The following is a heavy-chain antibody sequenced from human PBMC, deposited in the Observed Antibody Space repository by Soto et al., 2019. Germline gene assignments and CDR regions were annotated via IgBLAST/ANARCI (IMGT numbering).Heavy chain of an antibody. V-gene: IGHV3-23*01. D-gene: IGHD3-22*01. CDR1: GFTISSYA. CDR3: AKAIPYYDTSGYFDY. CDR2: MNISAERT. J-gene: IGHJ4*02. Sequence: AGSLKLSCAVSGFTISSYAISWVRQAQGKGLEWVLGMNISAERTNYADSVKGRFTISRDDSKNTLYLQMNSLRADDTAVYYCAKAIPYYDTSGYFDYWGQGTLVTVSS.